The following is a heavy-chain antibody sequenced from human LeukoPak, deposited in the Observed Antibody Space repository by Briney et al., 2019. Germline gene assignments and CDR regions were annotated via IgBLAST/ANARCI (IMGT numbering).Heavy chain of an antibody. V-gene: IGHV4-34*01. CDR1: GFTFSSYW. CDR3: ARRRKQSTTVTIPPDY. Sequence: GSLRLSCAASGFTFSSYWMTWVRQPPGKGLEWIGEINHSGSTNYNPSLKSRVTISVDTSKNQFSLKLSSVTAADTAVYYCARRRKQSTTVTIPPDYWGQGTLVTVSS. D-gene: IGHD4-17*01. J-gene: IGHJ4*02. CDR2: INHSGST.